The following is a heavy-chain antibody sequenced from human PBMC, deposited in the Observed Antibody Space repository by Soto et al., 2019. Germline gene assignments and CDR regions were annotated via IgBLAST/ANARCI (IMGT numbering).Heavy chain of an antibody. D-gene: IGHD1-20*01. CDR3: ARGIN. J-gene: IGHJ4*02. V-gene: IGHV1-8*01. CDR1: GYTFTSYD. CDR2: MNPHSGNT. Sequence: QVRLEQSGADVKKPGASVKVSCKASGYTFTSYDINWVRQTTEQGLEWMGWMNPHSGNTGYAQKFQGRLTLTRNTSISTAYLDLSSLRTEDTAIYYCARGINWGQGTLVTVSS.